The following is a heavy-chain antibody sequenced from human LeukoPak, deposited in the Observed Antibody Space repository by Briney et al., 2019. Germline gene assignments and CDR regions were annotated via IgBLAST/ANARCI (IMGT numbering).Heavy chain of an antibody. CDR1: GGTFSSYT. J-gene: IGHJ4*02. CDR2: IIPILGIA. V-gene: IGHV1-69*04. Sequence: AVKVSCKASGGTFSSYTISWVRQAPGQGLEWMGRIIPILGIANYAQKFQGRVTITADKSTSTAYMELSSLRSEDTAVYYCARDIATVQHQDWGQGTLVTVSS. CDR3: ARDIATVQHQD. D-gene: IGHD1-1*01.